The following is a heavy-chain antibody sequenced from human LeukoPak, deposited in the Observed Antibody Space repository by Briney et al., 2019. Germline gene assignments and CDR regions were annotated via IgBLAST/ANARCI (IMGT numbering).Heavy chain of an antibody. V-gene: IGHV1-46*01. Sequence: ASVKVSCKASGYTFTSYYMHWVRRAPGQGLEWMGIINPSGGSTSYAQKFQGRVTMTRDMSTSTVYMELSSLRSEDTAVYYCARGHLYDYVWGSFSYYFDYWGQGTLVTVSS. CDR3: ARGHLYDYVWGSFSYYFDY. CDR1: GYTFTSYY. J-gene: IGHJ4*02. D-gene: IGHD3-16*01. CDR2: INPSGGST.